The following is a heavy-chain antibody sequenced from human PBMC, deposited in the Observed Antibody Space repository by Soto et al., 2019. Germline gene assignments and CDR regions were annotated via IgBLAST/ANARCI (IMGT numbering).Heavy chain of an antibody. J-gene: IGHJ5*02. CDR3: ARFPRIARSGPSGWFDP. Sequence: GSVKVSCKASGYTFTSYDINWVRQATGQGLEWMGWMNPNSGNTGYAQKFQGRVTMTRNTSISTAYMELSSLRSEDTAVYYCARFPRIARSGPSGWFDPWGQGTLVTVSS. CDR2: MNPNSGNT. CDR1: GYTFTSYD. V-gene: IGHV1-8*01. D-gene: IGHD3-3*01.